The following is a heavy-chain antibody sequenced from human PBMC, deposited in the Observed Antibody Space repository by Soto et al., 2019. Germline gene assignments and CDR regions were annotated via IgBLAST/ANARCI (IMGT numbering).Heavy chain of an antibody. V-gene: IGHV4-31*03. CDR1: GGSISSDANF. J-gene: IGHJ5*02. CDR3: ARGSFSSSSSWFDP. CDR2: ISYTGRT. Sequence: SETLSLTCTVSGGSISSDANFWSWIRQLPGRGREWIGYISYTGRTYYTPSLNSRLTISLDTSKNLFSLRLSAVTAADTAVYFCARGSFSSSSSWFDPWGQGTLVTVSS. D-gene: IGHD6-6*01.